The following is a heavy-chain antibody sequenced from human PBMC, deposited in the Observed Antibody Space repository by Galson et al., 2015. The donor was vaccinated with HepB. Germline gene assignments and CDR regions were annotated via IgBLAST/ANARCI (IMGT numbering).Heavy chain of an antibody. Sequence: SLRLSCAASTFTFYDYAMHWVRQAPGKGLEWVSGISWNSGSIGYADSVKGRFTISRDNAKNSLYLQMNSLRPEDTALYFCAKFIDYYDSSGYYGTPDAFDIWGQGTMVTVSS. J-gene: IGHJ3*02. V-gene: IGHV3-9*01. CDR2: ISWNSGSI. D-gene: IGHD3-22*01. CDR1: TFTFYDYA. CDR3: AKFIDYYDSSGYYGTPDAFDI.